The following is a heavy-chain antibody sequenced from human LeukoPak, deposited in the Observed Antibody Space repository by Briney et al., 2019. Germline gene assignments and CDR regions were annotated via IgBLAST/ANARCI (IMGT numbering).Heavy chain of an antibody. CDR3: ARYPSYAIRWYHYMDV. V-gene: IGHV3-48*04. CDR1: KFPFVRYA. D-gene: IGHD6-13*01. Sequence: GGSLRLSCAASKFPFVRYAMNWVRQAPGKGLEGVSYISSSSAKIDYAESVKGRFTISRDNSKNSLYRQMDSLRAEDRAVYYCARYPSYAIRWYHYMDVGGKGTTVSVPS. J-gene: IGHJ6*03. CDR2: ISSSSAKI.